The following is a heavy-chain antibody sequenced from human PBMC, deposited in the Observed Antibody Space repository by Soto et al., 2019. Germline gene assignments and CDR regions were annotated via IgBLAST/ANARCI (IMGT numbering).Heavy chain of an antibody. CDR1: GGDISSGDYY. CDR2: IYYVGST. CDR3: TGHPDLRAAVEGFDP. J-gene: IGHJ5*02. V-gene: IGHV4-39*01. D-gene: IGHD6-13*01. Sequence: SETLSITCMLSGGDISSGDYYWAGIRQPPGKGLEWIASIYYVGSTFYNSSLGSRVTISVDMSKNLFSLKLTSVTATDTAVYFCTGHPDLRAAVEGFDPWGQGTLVTVS.